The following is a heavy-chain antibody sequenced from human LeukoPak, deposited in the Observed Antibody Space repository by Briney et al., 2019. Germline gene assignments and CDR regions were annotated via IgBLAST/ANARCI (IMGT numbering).Heavy chain of an antibody. J-gene: IGHJ3*02. CDR1: GYTFTSYG. CDR2: ISAYNGNT. CDR3: ARDVEEGPVRYFDWLPDAFDI. V-gene: IGHV1-18*01. Sequence: ASVKVSCKASGYTFTSYGISWVRQAPGQGLEWMGWISAYNGNTNYAQKLQGRVTMTTDTSTSTAYMELRSLRSDDTAVYYCARDVEEGPVRYFDWLPDAFDIWGQGTMVTVSS. D-gene: IGHD3-9*01.